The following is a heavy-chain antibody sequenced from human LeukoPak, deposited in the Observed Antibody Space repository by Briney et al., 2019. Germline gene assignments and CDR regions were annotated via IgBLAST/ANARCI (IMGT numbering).Heavy chain of an antibody. V-gene: IGHV3-49*03. CDR1: GFTFGDYA. J-gene: IGHJ4*02. D-gene: IGHD3-22*01. Sequence: PGGSLRLSCTASGFTFGDYAMSWFRQAPGKGLEWVGFIRSKAYGETTEYAASVKGRFTISRDDSKSIAYLQMNSLKTEDTAVYYCTRWIEYDSSGYYYFDYWGQGTLVTVSS. CDR3: TRWIEYDSSGYYYFDY. CDR2: IRSKAYGETT.